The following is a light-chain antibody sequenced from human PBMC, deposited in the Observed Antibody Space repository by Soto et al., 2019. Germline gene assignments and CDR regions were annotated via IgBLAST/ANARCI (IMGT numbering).Light chain of an antibody. CDR1: QSVSSY. J-gene: IGKJ2*01. CDR2: DAS. CDR3: QQRSNWPPYT. Sequence: EIVLTQSPATLSLSPGERATLSCRASQSVSSYLAWDQQKRGQAPRLLIYDASNRATGIPARFSGSGSGTDFTLTISRLEPEDFAVYYCQQRSNWPPYTFGQGTRQEIK. V-gene: IGKV3-11*01.